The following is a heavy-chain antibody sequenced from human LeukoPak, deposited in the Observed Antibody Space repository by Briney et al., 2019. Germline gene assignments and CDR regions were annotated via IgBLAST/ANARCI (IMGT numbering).Heavy chain of an antibody. J-gene: IGHJ5*01. D-gene: IGHD6-19*01. Sequence: QPGGALRLSCAASGFTFSYYAMSWVRQAPGKGLEWVSVISGSGDRTYYADSVKGRFTISRDNSKNTLCLQMNSLRAEDTAVYYCAKGSSGWYMAPGDSWGPGTLVTVSS. CDR2: ISGSGDRT. CDR3: AKGSSGWYMAPGDS. CDR1: GFTFSYYA. V-gene: IGHV3-23*01.